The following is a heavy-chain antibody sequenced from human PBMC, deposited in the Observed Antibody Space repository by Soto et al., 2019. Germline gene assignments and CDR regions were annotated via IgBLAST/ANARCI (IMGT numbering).Heavy chain of an antibody. CDR3: AGAATFYCSRTTCYADS. Sequence: QLLESGGGLVQPGGSLRLSCAASGFTFTNYAMSWVRQAPGKGLEWVAIISGNGGNTFYPESVKGRFTISRDNSENTLSLHMNSLGADDTAVYYCAGAATFYCSRTTCYADSWGQGTLVTVSS. CDR2: ISGNGGNT. J-gene: IGHJ5*01. CDR1: GFTFTNYA. D-gene: IGHD2-2*01. V-gene: IGHV3-23*01.